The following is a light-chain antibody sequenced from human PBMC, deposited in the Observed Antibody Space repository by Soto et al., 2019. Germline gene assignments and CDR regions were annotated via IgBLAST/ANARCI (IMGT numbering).Light chain of an antibody. J-gene: IGKJ4*01. CDR2: KAS. V-gene: IGKV1-5*03. CDR3: QQYERYPMA. Sequence: DSQMTQYPSTLSASVGDRVTITSRASQSISSWLAWYQQKPGKAPKLLISKASTLQSGVPPRFRGSVYGKDFTLSFGSLQPADFAPYYCQQYERYPMAFGGGTKVDIK. CDR1: QSISSW.